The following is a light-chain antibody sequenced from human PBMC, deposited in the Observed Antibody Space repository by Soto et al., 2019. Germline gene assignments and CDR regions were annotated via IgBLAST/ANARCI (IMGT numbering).Light chain of an antibody. Sequence: DIQMTQSPSSLSASVGDRVTITFRASQGISSWLDWYQQKPGKAPKLLIYAASSLQSGVPSRFRGSGSGTDFTFTISRLQPEDIATYYCQQYENLPTFGQGTRLEIK. J-gene: IGKJ5*01. CDR1: QGISSW. V-gene: IGKV1-12*01. CDR3: QQYENLPT. CDR2: AAS.